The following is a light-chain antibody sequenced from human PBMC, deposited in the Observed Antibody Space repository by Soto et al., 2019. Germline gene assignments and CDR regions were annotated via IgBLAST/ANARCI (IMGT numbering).Light chain of an antibody. V-gene: IGKV3-11*01. CDR2: DAS. Sequence: EIVLTQSPATLSLSPLEIATLSFMASQSVSSYLAWYQQKPGQAPRLLIYDASNRATGIPARFSGSGSGTDSTLTISSLEPEDFAVYYCQQRSNWPITFGQGTRLEIK. CDR1: QSVSSY. J-gene: IGKJ5*01. CDR3: QQRSNWPIT.